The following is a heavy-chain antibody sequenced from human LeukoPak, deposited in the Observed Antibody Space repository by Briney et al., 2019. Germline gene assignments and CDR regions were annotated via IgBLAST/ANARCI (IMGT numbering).Heavy chain of an antibody. D-gene: IGHD5-18*01. CDR1: GGSISSSSYN. Sequence: QASETLSLTCTVSGGSISSSSYNWGWIRQPSGKGLEWIGSIYHSGSTYYNPSLKSRVTISVDTSKNQFSLKLSSVTAADTAVYYCARLILGYSYGQGQPWFDPWGQGTLVTVSS. J-gene: IGHJ5*02. V-gene: IGHV4-39*07. CDR3: ARLILGYSYGQGQPWFDP. CDR2: IYHSGST.